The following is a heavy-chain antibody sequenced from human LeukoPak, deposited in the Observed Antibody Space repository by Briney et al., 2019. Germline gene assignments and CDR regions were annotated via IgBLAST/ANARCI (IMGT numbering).Heavy chain of an antibody. D-gene: IGHD3-3*01. CDR3: ARGAPGFWSGYYYFDY. V-gene: IGHV3-74*01. CDR1: GFTFSSYW. Sequence: GGSLRLSCAASGFTFSSYWMHWVRQAPGKGLVWVSRINSDGSSTSYADSVKGRFTISRDNAKNTLYLQMNSLRAEDTAVYYCARGAPGFWSGYYYFDYWGQGTLVTVSS. J-gene: IGHJ4*02. CDR2: INSDGSST.